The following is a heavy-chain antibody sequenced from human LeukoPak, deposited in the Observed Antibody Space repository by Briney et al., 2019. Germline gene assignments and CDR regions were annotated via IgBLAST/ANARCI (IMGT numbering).Heavy chain of an antibody. V-gene: IGHV3-53*01. D-gene: IGHD3-9*01. CDR1: GFTVSSNY. Sequence: PGGSLRLSCAASGFTVSSNYMSWVRQAPGKGLEWVSVIYSGGSTYYADSVKGRFTISRDNSKNTLYLQMNSLRAEDTAVYYCARGVHDILTGYYDDYWGQGTLVTVSS. CDR3: ARGVHDILTGYYDDY. J-gene: IGHJ4*02. CDR2: IYSGGST.